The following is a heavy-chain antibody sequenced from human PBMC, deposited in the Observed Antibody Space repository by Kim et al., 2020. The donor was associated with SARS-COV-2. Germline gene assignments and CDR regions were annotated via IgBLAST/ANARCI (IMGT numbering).Heavy chain of an antibody. Sequence: GGSLRLSCAASGFTFSSYGMHWVRQAPGKGLEWVAVIWYDGSNKYYADSVKGRFTISRDNSKNTLYLQMNSLRAEDTAVYYCAKDSLYSGYDLADTYYYYGMDVWGQGTTVTVSS. J-gene: IGHJ6*02. V-gene: IGHV3-33*06. CDR2: IWYDGSNK. CDR1: GFTFSSYG. D-gene: IGHD5-12*01. CDR3: AKDSLYSGYDLADTYYYYGMDV.